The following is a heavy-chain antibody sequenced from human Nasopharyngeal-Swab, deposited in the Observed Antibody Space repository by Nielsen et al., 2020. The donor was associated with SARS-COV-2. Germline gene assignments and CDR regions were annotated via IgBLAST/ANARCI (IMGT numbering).Heavy chain of an antibody. CDR1: GTTLSTSGMR. D-gene: IGHD2-2*02. V-gene: IGHV2-70*01. J-gene: IGHJ6*02. CDR2: SDWDDDK. CDR3: ARIPSYIHGMDV. Sequence: SGPTLGKATQTLALTCTISGTTLSTSGMRGSWIRQPTGKALEWLALSDWDDDKYDSTSLKTGLTISKDTSKNQVDLTMTNMDPVDTATYYCARIPSYIHGMDVWGQGTTVTVSS.